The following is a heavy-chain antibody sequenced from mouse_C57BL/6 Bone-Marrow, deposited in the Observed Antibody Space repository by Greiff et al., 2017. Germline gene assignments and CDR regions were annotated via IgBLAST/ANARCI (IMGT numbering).Heavy chain of an antibody. D-gene: IGHD1-1*01. V-gene: IGHV1-20*01. CDR1: GYSFTGYF. CDR3: ARRTTVVATRGYYYAMDY. Sequence: EVQLQQSGPELVKPGDSVKISCKASGYSFTGYFMNWVMQSHGKSLEWIGRINPYNGDTFYNQKFKGKATLTVDKSSSTAHMELRSLTSEDSAVYYCARRTTVVATRGYYYAMDYWGQGTSVTVSS. J-gene: IGHJ4*01. CDR2: INPYNGDT.